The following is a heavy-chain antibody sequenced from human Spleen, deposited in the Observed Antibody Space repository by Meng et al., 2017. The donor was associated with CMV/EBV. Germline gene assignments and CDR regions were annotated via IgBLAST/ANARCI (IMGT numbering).Heavy chain of an antibody. V-gene: IGHV4-31*03. J-gene: IGHJ4*02. CDR2: IYYSGST. CDR1: GGSISSGGYY. Sequence: SETLSLTCTVSGGSISSGGYYWSWIRQHPGKGLEWTGYIYYSGSTYYNPSLKSRVTISVDTSKNQFSLKLSSVTAADTAVYYCARGSYGDYALFDYWGQGTLVTVSS. CDR3: ARGSYGDYALFDY. D-gene: IGHD4-17*01.